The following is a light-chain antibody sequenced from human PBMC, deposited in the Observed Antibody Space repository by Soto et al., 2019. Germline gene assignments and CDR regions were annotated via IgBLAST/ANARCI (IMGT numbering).Light chain of an antibody. V-gene: IGLV2-14*01. CDR2: DVS. CDR1: SSDVGGYNY. J-gene: IGLJ2*01. CDR3: SSYTSSSTPVV. Sequence: QSALTQPASVSGSPGQSITISFTGTSSDVGGYNYVSWYQQHPGKATKHMIYDVSNRPSGVSNRFSGSKSGNTASLTISGLQAEDEADYYCSSYTSSSTPVVLGGGTQVTVL.